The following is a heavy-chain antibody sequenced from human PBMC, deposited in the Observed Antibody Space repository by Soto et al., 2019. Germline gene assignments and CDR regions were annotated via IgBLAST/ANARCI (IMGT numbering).Heavy chain of an antibody. D-gene: IGHD1-7*01. Sequence: PVECLTSSCKASGYSFTSYWIVWVLQMPGKGLEWMGIIYPGDSYTRYSPSFQGQVTISADKSISTAYLQWSSLKASDTAMHYCARRVTGTTYRINWFDPWGHGTMVTVSS. CDR2: IYPGDSYT. V-gene: IGHV5-51*01. J-gene: IGHJ5*02. CDR3: ARRVTGTTYRINWFDP. CDR1: GYSFTSYW.